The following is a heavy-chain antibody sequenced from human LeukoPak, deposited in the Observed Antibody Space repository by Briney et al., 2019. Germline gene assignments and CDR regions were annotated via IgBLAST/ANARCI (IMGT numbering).Heavy chain of an antibody. D-gene: IGHD3-10*01. CDR1: GFSFSSHG. Sequence: GSLRLSCAASGFSFSSHGMSWVRQAPWKGPEWVSSISSGSDYTFYADPVKGRFTISRDNSKNTLYLQMNSLRAGDTAIYHCAKIGVIGNWYYDVWGRGTLVTVSS. J-gene: IGHJ2*01. V-gene: IGHV3-23*01. CDR2: ISSGSDYT. CDR3: AKIGVIGNWYYDV.